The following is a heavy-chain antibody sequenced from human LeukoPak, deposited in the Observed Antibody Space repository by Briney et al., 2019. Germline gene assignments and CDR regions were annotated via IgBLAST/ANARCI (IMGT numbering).Heavy chain of an antibody. V-gene: IGHV4-34*01. CDR1: GGSFSGYY. CDR2: INHSGSN. Sequence: SETLSLTCAVYGGSFSGYYWSWIRQPPGKGLEWIGEINHSGSNNYNPALKSRVTISVDTSKNQFPLKLSSVTAAVAAVYYCARAFAGLGAFDIWGQGTMVTVSS. J-gene: IGHJ3*02. CDR3: ARAFAGLGAFDI. D-gene: IGHD6-13*01.